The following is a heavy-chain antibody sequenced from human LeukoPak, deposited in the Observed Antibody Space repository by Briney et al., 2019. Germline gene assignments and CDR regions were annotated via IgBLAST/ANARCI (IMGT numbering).Heavy chain of an antibody. J-gene: IGHJ4*02. D-gene: IGHD3-10*02. CDR1: GFAFSSYS. Sequence: PGGSLRLSCAASGFAFSSYSMNWVRQAPGKGLEWVSSISSSSSYIYYADSVKGRFTISRDNAKNSLYLQMNNLRAEDTAVYYCARGNTMSFDYWGQGTLVTVSS. V-gene: IGHV3-21*01. CDR2: ISSSSSYI. CDR3: ARGNTMSFDY.